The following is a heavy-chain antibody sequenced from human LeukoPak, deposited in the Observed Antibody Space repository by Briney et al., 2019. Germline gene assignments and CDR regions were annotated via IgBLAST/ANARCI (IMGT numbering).Heavy chain of an antibody. CDR3: AGGIHPYYYDSSGYHHDAFDI. CDR2: IIPIFGTA. CDR1: GGTFSSYA. J-gene: IGHJ3*02. V-gene: IGHV1-69*06. Sequence: SVKVSCKASGGTFSSYAISWVRQAPGQGLGWMGGIIPIFGTANYAQKFQGRVTITADKSTSTAYMELSSLRSEDTAVYYCAGGIHPYYYDSSGYHHDAFDIWGQGTMVTVSS. D-gene: IGHD3-22*01.